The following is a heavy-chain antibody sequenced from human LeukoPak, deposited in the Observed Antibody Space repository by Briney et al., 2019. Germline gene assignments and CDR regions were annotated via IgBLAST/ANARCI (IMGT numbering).Heavy chain of an antibody. D-gene: IGHD3-3*01. CDR3: ARVSDFWSGYGRGVFDY. V-gene: IGHV4-34*01. J-gene: IGHJ4*02. Sequence: SETLSLTCAVYGGSFSGYYWSWIRQPPGKGLEWIGEINHSGSTNYNPSLKSRVTISVDTSKNQFSLRLSSVTAADTAVYYCARVSDFWSGYGRGVFDYWGQGTLVTVSS. CDR1: GGSFSGYY. CDR2: INHSGST.